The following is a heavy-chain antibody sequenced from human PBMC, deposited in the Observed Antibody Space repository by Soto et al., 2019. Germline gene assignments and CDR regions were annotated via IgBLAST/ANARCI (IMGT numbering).Heavy chain of an antibody. V-gene: IGHV1-8*01. CDR2: MSPSSGAT. CDR3: ARGVDNGVDV. Sequence: ASVKVSCKASGYTFTSYDINWVRQATGQGLEWMGWMSPSSGATGYAQKFQGRVTMTRDTSISTVYMELSNLRSEDTAIYYCARGVDNGVDVWGQGSTVTVS. D-gene: IGHD2-8*01. CDR1: GYTFTSYD. J-gene: IGHJ6*02.